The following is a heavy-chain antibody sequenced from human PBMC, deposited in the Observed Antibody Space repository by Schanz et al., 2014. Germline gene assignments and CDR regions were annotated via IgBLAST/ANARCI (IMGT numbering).Heavy chain of an antibody. CDR1: GFTFATYA. J-gene: IGHJ6*03. D-gene: IGHD2-15*01. Sequence: VKLLESGGGLVQPGGSLRLSCAASGFTFATYAMSWVRQAPGKGPEWVALVWSDGNTKYYVDSVKGRFTISRDNSMNTLHLQMDGLRVEDTAVYYCARDAVALVPEYFMDVWGKGTPVTVSS. V-gene: IGHV3-33*08. CDR2: VWSDGNTK. CDR3: ARDAVALVPEYFMDV.